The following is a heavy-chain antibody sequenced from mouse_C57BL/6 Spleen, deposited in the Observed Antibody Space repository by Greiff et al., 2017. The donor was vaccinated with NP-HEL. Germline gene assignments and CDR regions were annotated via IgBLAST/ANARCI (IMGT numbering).Heavy chain of an antibody. D-gene: IGHD1-1*01. CDR1: GYAFSSYW. V-gene: IGHV1-80*01. CDR2: IYPGDGDT. CDR3: ARLGTTVVGFDY. Sequence: VKLQESGAELVKPGASVKISCKASGYAFSSYWMNWVKQRPGKGLEWIGQIYPGDGDTNYNGKFKGKATLTADKSSSTAYMQLSSLTSEDSAVYFCARLGTTVVGFDYWGQGTTLTVSS. J-gene: IGHJ2*01.